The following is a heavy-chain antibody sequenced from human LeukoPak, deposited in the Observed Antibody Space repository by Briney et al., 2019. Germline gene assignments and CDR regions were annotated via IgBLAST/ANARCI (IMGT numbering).Heavy chain of an antibody. CDR3: ARRRHTKYSSSWVKDAFDI. Sequence: GESLKISCKGSGYSFTSYWIGWVRQMPGKGLEWMGIIYPGDSDTRYSRSFQGQVTISADKSISTAYLLWSSLKASDTAMYYCARRRHTKYSSSWVKDAFDIWGQGTMVTVSS. CDR1: GYSFTSYW. D-gene: IGHD6-6*01. J-gene: IGHJ3*02. V-gene: IGHV5-51*01. CDR2: IYPGDSDT.